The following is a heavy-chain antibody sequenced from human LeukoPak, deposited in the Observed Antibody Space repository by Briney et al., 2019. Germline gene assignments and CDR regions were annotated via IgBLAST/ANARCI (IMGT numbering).Heavy chain of an antibody. Sequence: GGSLRLSCAASGITFISAWMDWVRQAPGKGLEWVGRIKSKTDGGTAEHAAPVKGRFIISRDDSKNMLYLQMNSLNSDDTGVYYCATALCGVGFWGQGTLVTVPS. CDR3: ATALCGVGF. CDR1: GITFISAW. V-gene: IGHV3-15*01. CDR2: IKSKTDGGTA. D-gene: IGHD3-3*01. J-gene: IGHJ4*02.